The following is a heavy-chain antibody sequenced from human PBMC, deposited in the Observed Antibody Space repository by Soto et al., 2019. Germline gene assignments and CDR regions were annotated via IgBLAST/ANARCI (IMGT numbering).Heavy chain of an antibody. V-gene: IGHV4-30-4*01. CDR1: GGSISSAYYY. CDR3: DSTGFADFDN. J-gene: IGHJ4*01. D-gene: IGHD3-10*01. Sequence: SETLSLTCTVSGGSISSAYYYWSWIRQPPGKGLEWIGYFHSSGATYKDPYLKSRVTISVDTSKNQISLKLDSVTAADTAVYFCDSTGFADFDNWAQGTLVPVSS. CDR2: FHSSGAT.